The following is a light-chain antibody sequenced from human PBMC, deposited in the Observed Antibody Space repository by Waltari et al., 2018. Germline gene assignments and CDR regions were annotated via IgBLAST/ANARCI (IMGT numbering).Light chain of an antibody. CDR3: QQYGSSPET. CDR1: QSVSSSY. Sequence: EIVLTQSPGTLSLSPGERATLSCRASQSVSSSYLAWYQQKPGQAPRLLIYGASSRATGIPDMFSGSGSGTDVTLTISRLEPEDFAVYYCQQYGSSPETFGQGTKVEIK. J-gene: IGKJ1*01. V-gene: IGKV3-20*01. CDR2: GAS.